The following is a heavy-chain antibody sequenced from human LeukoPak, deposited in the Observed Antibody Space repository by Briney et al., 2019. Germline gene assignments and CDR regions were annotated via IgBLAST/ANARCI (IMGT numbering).Heavy chain of an antibody. CDR1: GFTFSDAW. J-gene: IGHJ4*02. CDR2: IESKTDGGTT. Sequence: GGSLRLSCAASGFTFSDAWMSWVRQTPGKGLEWIGRIESKTDGGTTDYGAPVKGRFTISRDDSTNTLYLQMNSLKSEDTAVYYCTTYGSGRKFDYWGQGILVTVSS. CDR3: TTYGSGRKFDY. D-gene: IGHD3-10*01. V-gene: IGHV3-15*04.